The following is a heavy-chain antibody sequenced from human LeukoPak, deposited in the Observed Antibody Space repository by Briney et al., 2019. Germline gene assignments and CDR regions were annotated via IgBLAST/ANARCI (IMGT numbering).Heavy chain of an antibody. CDR1: GYNFNAFG. J-gene: IGHJ3*02. CDR3: ARLARYHLLEASDI. D-gene: IGHD2-2*01. Sequence: ASVKVSCKASGYNFNAFGISWVRQAPGQGLEWMGWISAFDGGTMYAQSLQGRLSMTTETSTTTAYMELRSLTSDDTAVYYCARLARYHLLEASDIWGQGTMVTVSS. V-gene: IGHV1-18*01. CDR2: ISAFDGGT.